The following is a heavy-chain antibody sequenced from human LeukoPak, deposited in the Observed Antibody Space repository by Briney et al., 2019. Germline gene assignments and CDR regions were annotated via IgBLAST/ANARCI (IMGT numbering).Heavy chain of an antibody. V-gene: IGHV4-39*01. Sequence: SETLSLTCTVSGGSISSFYWGWIRQPPGKGLEWIGSIYYGGSTYHNPSLKSRVTISVDTSKNQFSLKLSSVTAADTAVYYCARRSGRWFGELYQPYFDYWGQGTLVTVSS. CDR2: IYYGGST. CDR3: ARRSGRWFGELYQPYFDY. D-gene: IGHD3-10*01. CDR1: GGSISSFY. J-gene: IGHJ4*02.